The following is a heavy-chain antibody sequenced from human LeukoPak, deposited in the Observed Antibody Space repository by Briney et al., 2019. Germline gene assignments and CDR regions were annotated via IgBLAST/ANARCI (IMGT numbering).Heavy chain of an antibody. CDR3: ARDIVVVPAAIAVYAFDI. Sequence: GGSLRLSCAASGFTFSSYSMNWVRQAPGKGLEWVSSISSSSSYIYYADSVKGRFTISRDNAKNSLYLQMNSLRAEDTAVYYCARDIVVVPAAIAVYAFDIWGQGTMVTVSS. J-gene: IGHJ3*02. CDR2: ISSSSSYI. V-gene: IGHV3-21*01. D-gene: IGHD2-2*01. CDR1: GFTFSSYS.